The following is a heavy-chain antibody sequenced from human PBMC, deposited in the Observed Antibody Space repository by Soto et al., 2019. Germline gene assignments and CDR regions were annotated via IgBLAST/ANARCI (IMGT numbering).Heavy chain of an antibody. D-gene: IGHD2-15*01. CDR1: GYIFTDYY. CDR2: INAKSGNP. V-gene: IGHV1-2*02. CDR3: ASYYCRNNCLKGFGY. J-gene: IGHJ1*01. Sequence: ASVKVCCKASGYIFTDYYLHWVRQAPGQGFEWVGGINAKSGNPKYVPKFQGRVTVTRDTSTSTVYMELNRLTSDDTAVYFCASYYCRNNCLKGFGYWGQGSLVIVAS.